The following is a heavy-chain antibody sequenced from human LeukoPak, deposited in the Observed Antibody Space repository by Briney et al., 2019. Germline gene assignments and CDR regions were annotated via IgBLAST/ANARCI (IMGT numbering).Heavy chain of an antibody. CDR1: GFTFSSYW. J-gene: IGHJ5*02. V-gene: IGHV3-74*01. Sequence: GGSLRLSCTASGFTFSSYWMHWVRQAPGKGLVWVSRINSDGSSTSYADSVKGRFTISRDNAKNTLYLQMNSLRAEDTAVYYCTRFNSSSKWFDPWGQGTLVTVSS. CDR2: INSDGSST. CDR3: TRFNSSSKWFDP. D-gene: IGHD6-6*01.